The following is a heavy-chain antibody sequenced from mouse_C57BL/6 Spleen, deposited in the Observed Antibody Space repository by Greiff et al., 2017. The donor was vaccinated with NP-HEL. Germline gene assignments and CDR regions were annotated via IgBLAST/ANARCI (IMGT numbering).Heavy chain of an antibody. Sequence: EVMLVESGGGLVQPGGSLSLSCAASGFTFTDYYMSWVRQPPGTALEWLGFISNKANGYTTEYSASVKGRFTISRDNSQSILYLQMNALRAEDSAPYYCARYRGNYDYFDHWGQGTTLTVSS. CDR1: GFTFTDYY. V-gene: IGHV7-3*01. D-gene: IGHD2-1*01. CDR2: ISNKANGYTT. CDR3: ARYRGNYDYFDH. J-gene: IGHJ2*01.